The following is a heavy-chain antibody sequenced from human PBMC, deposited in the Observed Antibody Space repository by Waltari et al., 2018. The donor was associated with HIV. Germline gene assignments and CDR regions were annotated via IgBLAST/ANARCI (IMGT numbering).Heavy chain of an antibody. CDR3: ARGVHDFYYGMDV. Sequence: QVQLVESGGGVVQPGRSLRLSCAVSGFTFSSYGMHWVRQAPGRGLEWVEVIWYDGSKKYYADSVKGRFTISRDNSKNTLYLQMNSLRDEDTAVYYCARGVHDFYYGMDVWGQGTSVTVSS. CDR1: GFTFSSYG. J-gene: IGHJ6*02. V-gene: IGHV3-33*01. CDR2: IWYDGSKK.